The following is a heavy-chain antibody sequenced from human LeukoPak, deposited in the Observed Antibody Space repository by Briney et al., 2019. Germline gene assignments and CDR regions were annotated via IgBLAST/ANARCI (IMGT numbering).Heavy chain of an antibody. V-gene: IGHV4-39*07. CDR1: GGSISSSSYY. J-gene: IGHJ5*02. CDR2: IYYSGST. Sequence: PSETLSLTCTVSGGSISSSSYYWGWIRQPPGKGLEWIGSIYYSGSTYYNPSLKSRVTISVDTSKNQFSLKLSSVTAADTAVYYCARGIGSTSRYPSWGQGTLVTVSS. CDR3: ARGIGSTSRYPS. D-gene: IGHD2-2*01.